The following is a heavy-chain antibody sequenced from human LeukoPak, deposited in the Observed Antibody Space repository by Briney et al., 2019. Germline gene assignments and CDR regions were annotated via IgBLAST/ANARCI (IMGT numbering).Heavy chain of an antibody. CDR1: GYSFTSYW. D-gene: IGHD2-2*01. V-gene: IGHV5-51*01. Sequence: GESLKISCKGSGYSFTSYWIGWVRQMPGKGLEWMGIIYPGDSDTRYSPSFQGQVTISADKSISTAYLQWSSLKASDTAMYYCARRSSGYCSSTSCYYWFDPWGQGTLVIVSS. CDR3: ARRSSGYCSSTSCYYWFDP. CDR2: IYPGDSDT. J-gene: IGHJ5*02.